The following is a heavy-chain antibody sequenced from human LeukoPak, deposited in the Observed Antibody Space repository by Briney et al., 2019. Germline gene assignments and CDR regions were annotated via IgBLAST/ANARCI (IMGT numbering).Heavy chain of an antibody. CDR1: GFTFSSYA. CDR2: ISYDGSNK. V-gene: IGHV3-30-3*01. Sequence: PGGSLRLSCAASGFTFSSYAMHWVRQAPGKGLEWVAVISYDGSNKYYADSVKGRFTISRDNSKNTLYLQMNSLRAEDTAVYYCARVDTAMVGDAFDIWGQGTMVTVSS. J-gene: IGHJ3*02. D-gene: IGHD5-18*01. CDR3: ARVDTAMVGDAFDI.